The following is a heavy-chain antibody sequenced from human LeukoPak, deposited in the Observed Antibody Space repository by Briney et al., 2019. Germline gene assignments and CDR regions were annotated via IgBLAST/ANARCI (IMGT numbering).Heavy chain of an antibody. V-gene: IGHV3-13*01. CDR3: ARPRSSSWCGYWYFDL. Sequence: GGSLRLSCAASGFTFSSYDMHWVRQATGKGLEWVSAIGTAGDTYYPGSVKGRFTISRENAKNSLYLQMNSLRAGDTAVYYCARPRSSSWCGYWYFDLWGRGTLVTVSS. D-gene: IGHD6-13*01. CDR2: IGTAGDT. CDR1: GFTFSSYD. J-gene: IGHJ2*01.